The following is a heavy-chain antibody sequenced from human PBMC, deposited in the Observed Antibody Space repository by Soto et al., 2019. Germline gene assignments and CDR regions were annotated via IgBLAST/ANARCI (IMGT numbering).Heavy chain of an antibody. D-gene: IGHD4-4*01. V-gene: IGHV5-51*01. CDR1: GYNFTSYW. CDR2: IYPGDSDT. J-gene: IGHJ6*02. Sequence: PGESLKISCKGSGYNFTSYWIGWVRQMPGKGLEWMGIIYPGDSDTRYSPSFQGQVTISADKSISTAYLQWSSLKASDTAMYYCARLRSNYYYYYGMDVWGQGTTVTVSS. CDR3: ARLRSNYYYYYGMDV.